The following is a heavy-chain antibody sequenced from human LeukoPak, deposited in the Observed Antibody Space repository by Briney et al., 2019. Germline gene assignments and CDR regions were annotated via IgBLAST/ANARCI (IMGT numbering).Heavy chain of an antibody. Sequence: GGSLRLSCAASGFTFSSYAMSWVRQAPGKGLEWVSAISGSGGSTYYADYVKGRFTISRDNSKNTLYLQMNSLRAEDTAVYYCAKGQGNILVVTAILYYFDYWGQGTLVTVST. J-gene: IGHJ4*02. V-gene: IGHV3-23*01. CDR3: AKGQGNILVVTAILYYFDY. CDR1: GFTFSSYA. CDR2: ISGSGGST. D-gene: IGHD2-21*02.